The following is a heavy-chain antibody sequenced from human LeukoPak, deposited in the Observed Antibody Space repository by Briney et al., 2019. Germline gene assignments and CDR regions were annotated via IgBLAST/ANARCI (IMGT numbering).Heavy chain of an antibody. CDR1: GFTFDDYA. J-gene: IGHJ4*02. Sequence: GSLRLSCAVSGFTFDDYAMHWVRQAPGKGLERVSLISWDGGSTYYADSVKGRFSVSRDNSKNSLYLQMNSLRAEDTALYYCAKASGIAVTGIDYWGQGTLVTASS. CDR3: AKASGIAVTGIDY. D-gene: IGHD6-19*01. CDR2: ISWDGGST. V-gene: IGHV3-43D*03.